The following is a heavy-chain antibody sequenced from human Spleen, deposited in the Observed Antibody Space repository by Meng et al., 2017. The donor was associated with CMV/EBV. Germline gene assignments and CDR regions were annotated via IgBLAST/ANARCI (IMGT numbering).Heavy chain of an antibody. CDR2: IWSDGSNK. D-gene: IGHD3-16*01. CDR1: GFIFSTFA. CDR3: AKDGGGGDSHDGFDI. J-gene: IGHJ3*02. V-gene: IGHV3-33*06. Sequence: GGSLRLSCAPSGFIFSTFAMHWVRQAPGKGLEWVAVIWSDGSNKYYADYVKGRFTISRDNSKNTVYLQMNSLGGEDTAIYYCAKDGGGGDSHDGFDIWGQGTMVTVSS.